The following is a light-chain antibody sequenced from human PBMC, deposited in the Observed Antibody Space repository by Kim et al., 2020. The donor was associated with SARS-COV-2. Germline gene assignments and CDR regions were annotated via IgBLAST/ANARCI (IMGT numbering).Light chain of an antibody. CDR1: QDISNY. V-gene: IGKV1-16*02. Sequence: CPSVGDRVTITCRASQDISNYLAWFQQKPEKAPKSLIYGASILQSGLPSKFDDSGSGTDFTLTISSLQPEDIATYYCQQYKKNTPTFGQGTKLEI. CDR2: GAS. CDR3: QQYKKNTPT. J-gene: IGKJ2*01.